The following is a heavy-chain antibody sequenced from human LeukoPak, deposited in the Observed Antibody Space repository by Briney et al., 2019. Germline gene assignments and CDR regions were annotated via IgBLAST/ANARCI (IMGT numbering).Heavy chain of an antibody. Sequence: SETLSLTCTVSGGSISSYYWSWIRQPAGKGLEWIWRIYTSRSTNYNPSLKSRVTMSVDTSKNQFSLKLSSVTAADTAVYYCAREVSYGSGSQDYYYYMDVWGKGTTVTVSS. CDR1: GGSISSYY. CDR3: AREVSYGSGSQDYYYYMDV. V-gene: IGHV4-4*07. J-gene: IGHJ6*03. D-gene: IGHD3-10*01. CDR2: IYTSRST.